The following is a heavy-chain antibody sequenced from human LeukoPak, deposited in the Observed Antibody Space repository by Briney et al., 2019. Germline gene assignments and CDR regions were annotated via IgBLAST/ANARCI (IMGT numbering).Heavy chain of an antibody. CDR1: VYTLTGLS. J-gene: IGHJ4*02. Sequence: ASVTVSCKFSVYTLTGLSMHWVRQAPGKGLEWMGGFDPEDGETIYAQKFQGRVTMTEDTSTDTAYMELSSLRSEDTAVYYCATPSSSSWYDFDYWGQGTLVTVSS. CDR3: ATPSSSSWYDFDY. D-gene: IGHD6-13*01. V-gene: IGHV1-24*01. CDR2: FDPEDGET.